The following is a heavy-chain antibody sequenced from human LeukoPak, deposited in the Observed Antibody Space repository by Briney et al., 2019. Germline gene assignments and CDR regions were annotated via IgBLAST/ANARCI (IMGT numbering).Heavy chain of an antibody. CDR1: GFSPGNARMG. CDR2: ILSNDEK. J-gene: IGHJ5*02. V-gene: IGHV2-26*01. D-gene: IGHD3-3*01. CDR3: ARLGRYDFWSGYQGNWFGP. Sequence: SGPTLVNPTETLTLTCTVSGFSPGNARMGVSWIRQPPGKALEWLAHILSNDEKSYSTTLKSRLTISKDTSKSPVVLTMTNMDPVDTATDSRARLGRYDFWSGYQGNWFGPWGQGTLVTVSS.